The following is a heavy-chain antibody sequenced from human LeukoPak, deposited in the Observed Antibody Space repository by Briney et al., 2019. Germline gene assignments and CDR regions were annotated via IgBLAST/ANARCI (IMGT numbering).Heavy chain of an antibody. CDR1: GGSISSGDYY. CDR2: IYYSGST. CDR3: ARANIYAPCSSTSCYFSGFDY. Sequence: TSQTLSLTCTVSGGSISSGDYYWSWIRQPPGKGLEWIGYIYYSGSTYYNPSLKSRVTISVDTSKNQFSLKLSSVTAADTAVYYCARANIYAPCSSTSCYFSGFDYWGQGTLVTVSS. V-gene: IGHV4-30-4*08. D-gene: IGHD2-2*01. J-gene: IGHJ4*02.